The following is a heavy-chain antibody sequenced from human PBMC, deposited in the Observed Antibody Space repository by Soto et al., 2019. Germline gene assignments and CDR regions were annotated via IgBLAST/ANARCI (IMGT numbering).Heavy chain of an antibody. Sequence: QVTLKESGPVLVKPTETLTLTCTVSGFSLSNARMGVSWIRQPPGKALEWLAHIFSNDTKSYSTSLKSRLTIXKXTXXNQVVLTMTNMHPVDTATYHCARLGSQAFARGFDPWGQGALVTVSS. CDR2: IFSNDTK. CDR3: ARLGSQAFARGFDP. D-gene: IGHD3-3*02. CDR1: GFSLSNARMG. J-gene: IGHJ5*02. V-gene: IGHV2-26*01.